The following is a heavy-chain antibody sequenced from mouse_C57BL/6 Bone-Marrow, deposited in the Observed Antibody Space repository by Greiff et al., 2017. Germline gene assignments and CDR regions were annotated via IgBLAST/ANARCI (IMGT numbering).Heavy chain of an antibody. CDR3: ARSEAY. J-gene: IGHJ3*01. V-gene: IGHV1-55*01. CDR1: GYTFTSYW. Sequence: QVHVKQSGAELVKPGASVKMSCKASGYTFTSYWITWVKQRPGQGLEWIGDIYPGSGSTNYNEKFKSKATLTVDTSSSTAYMQLSGLTSEDSAVYYCARSEAYWGQGTLVTVSA. CDR2: IYPGSGST.